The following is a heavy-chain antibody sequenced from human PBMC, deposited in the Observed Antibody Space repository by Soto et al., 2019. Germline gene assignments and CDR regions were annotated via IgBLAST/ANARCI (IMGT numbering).Heavy chain of an antibody. CDR2: INPSGGST. D-gene: IGHD4-17*01. Sequence: ASVKVSCKASGYTFTSYYMHWVRQAPGQGLEWMGIINPSGGSTSYAQKFQGRVTMTRDTSTSTVYMELSSLRSEDTAVYYCARSYGDYEGSQAFDIWGQGTMVTVSS. J-gene: IGHJ3*02. CDR1: GYTFTSYY. CDR3: ARSYGDYEGSQAFDI. V-gene: IGHV1-46*03.